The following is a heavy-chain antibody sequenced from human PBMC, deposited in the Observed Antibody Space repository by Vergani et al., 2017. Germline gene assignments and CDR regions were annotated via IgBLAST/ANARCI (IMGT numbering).Heavy chain of an antibody. V-gene: IGHV1-18*01. CDR2: ISGYNGNK. CDR3: ARVGAALVTGVGDY. J-gene: IGHJ4*02. CDR1: GYTFTSSG. Sequence: QVQLVQSGAEVKKPGASVKVSCKASGYTFTSSGISWVRQAPGQGLEWMGWISGYNGNKKYAQKFQGRVTMTTDTSTSTAYMELRSLRSDDTAVYYCARVGAALVTGVGDYWGQGTLVTVSS. D-gene: IGHD5-18*01.